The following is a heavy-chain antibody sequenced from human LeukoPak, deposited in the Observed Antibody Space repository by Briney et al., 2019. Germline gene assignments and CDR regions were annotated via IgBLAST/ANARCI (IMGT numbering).Heavy chain of an antibody. CDR3: ATWLLGGTFDI. CDR2: AYYSGST. D-gene: IGHD1-26*01. Sequence: PSETLSLTCTVSGDSISSYYWSWIRQPPGNGLEWIGYAYYSGSTNYNPSLKSRVTISVDTSKNQFSLKLRSVTAADTAVYYCATWLLGGTFDIWGQGTMVTVSS. V-gene: IGHV4-59*01. J-gene: IGHJ3*02. CDR1: GDSISSYY.